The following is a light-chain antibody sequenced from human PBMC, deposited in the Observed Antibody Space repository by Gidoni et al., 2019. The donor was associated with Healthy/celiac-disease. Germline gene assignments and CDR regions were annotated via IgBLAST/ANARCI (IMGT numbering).Light chain of an antibody. Sequence: EIVLTQSPATLSLSPGERATLSCRASQSVSSKLDWYQQKPGQAPRLLIYDASNRATGIPARFSGSGSGTDFTLTISSLEPEDFAVYYCQQRSNWPPLITFGPGTKVDIK. V-gene: IGKV3-11*01. CDR3: QQRSNWPPLIT. CDR2: DAS. J-gene: IGKJ3*01. CDR1: QSVSSK.